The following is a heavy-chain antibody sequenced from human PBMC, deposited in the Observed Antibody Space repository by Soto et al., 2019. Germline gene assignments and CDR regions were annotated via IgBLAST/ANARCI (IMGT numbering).Heavy chain of an antibody. CDR2: ISGSGVST. CDR3: AMGDTAMFLFLYYYGTDA. CDR1: GFTFSRYA. J-gene: IGHJ6*02. D-gene: IGHD5-18*01. Sequence: HPCGCLAHTCAAYGFTFSRYAMGWVRQAPGKGLEWVSAISGSGVSTYYADSVKGRFTISRDNSKNTLYLQMNSLRAEDTAVYYCAMGDTAMFLFLYYYGTDAGGHVTTRTV. V-gene: IGHV3-23*01.